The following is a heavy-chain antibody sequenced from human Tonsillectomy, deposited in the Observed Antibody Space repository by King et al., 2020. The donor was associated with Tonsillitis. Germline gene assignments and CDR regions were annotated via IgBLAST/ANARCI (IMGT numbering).Heavy chain of an antibody. J-gene: IGHJ4*02. CDR2: ISYDGTNK. D-gene: IGHD2-15*01. Sequence: VQLVQSGGGVVRPGRSLRLSCAASGFTFRNYAMHWVRQAPGKGLEWVAIISYDGTNKFYADSVKGRFTISRDSSKNTLYLQMNSLRADDTAVYYFARDRGSWVLDIDYWGQGTLVTVSS. CDR1: GFTFRNYA. CDR3: ARDRGSWVLDIDY. V-gene: IGHV3-30*04.